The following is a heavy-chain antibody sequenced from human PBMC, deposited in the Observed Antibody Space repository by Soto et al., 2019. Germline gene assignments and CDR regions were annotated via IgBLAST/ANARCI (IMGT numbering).Heavy chain of an antibody. V-gene: IGHV1-46*01. CDR2: INPSGGST. CDR1: GYIFTNHN. Sequence: QVQLVQSGAEVKKPGASVKVSCKASGYIFTNHNIHWVRQAPGQGLEWMGIINPSGGSTNYLQKFQGRVTMTRDTSTSTVYMELSSLRSEDTAVYFCARADYYDSSGFYYDYWGQGTLVTLSS. D-gene: IGHD3-22*01. J-gene: IGHJ4*02. CDR3: ARADYYDSSGFYYDY.